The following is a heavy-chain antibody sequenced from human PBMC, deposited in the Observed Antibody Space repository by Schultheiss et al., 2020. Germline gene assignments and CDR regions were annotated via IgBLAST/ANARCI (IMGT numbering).Heavy chain of an antibody. CDR2: INHSGST. CDR1: GGSFSGYY. Sequence: SQTLSLTCAVYGGSFSGYYWSWIRQPPGKGLEWIGEINHSGSTNYNPSLKSRVTISVDTSKNQFSLELTSVTVADTAVYYCARRVVVPAASSPNYYYGMDVWGKGTTVTVSS. J-gene: IGHJ6*04. D-gene: IGHD2-2*01. CDR3: ARRVVVPAASSPNYYYGMDV. V-gene: IGHV4-34*01.